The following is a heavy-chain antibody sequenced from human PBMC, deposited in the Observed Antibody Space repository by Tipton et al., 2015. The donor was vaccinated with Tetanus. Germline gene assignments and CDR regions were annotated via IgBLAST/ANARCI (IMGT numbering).Heavy chain of an antibody. CDR2: IYYSGST. CDR3: ARLERRIQLARGPAPYYFDY. CDR1: GGSISSYY. V-gene: IGHV4-39*01. Sequence: TLSLTCTVSGGSISSYYWGWIRQPPGKGLEWIGSIYYSGSTYYNPSLKSRVTISVDTSKNQFSLKLSSVTAADTAVYYCARLERRIQLARGPAPYYFDYWGQGTLVTVSS. J-gene: IGHJ4*02. D-gene: IGHD5-18*01.